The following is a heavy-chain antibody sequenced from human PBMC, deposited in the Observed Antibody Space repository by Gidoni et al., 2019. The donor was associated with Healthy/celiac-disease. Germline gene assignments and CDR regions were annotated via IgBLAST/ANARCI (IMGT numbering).Heavy chain of an antibody. V-gene: IGHV4-59*01. Sequence: QVQLQESGPGLVKPSETLSLTCTVSGGSISSYYWSWIRQPPGKGLEWIGYIYYSGSTNYNPSLKSRVTISVDTSKNQFSLKLSSVTAADTAVYYCARASSGWYREYYFDYWGQGTLATVSS. CDR2: IYYSGST. CDR3: ARASSGWYREYYFDY. CDR1: GGSISSYY. D-gene: IGHD6-19*01. J-gene: IGHJ4*02.